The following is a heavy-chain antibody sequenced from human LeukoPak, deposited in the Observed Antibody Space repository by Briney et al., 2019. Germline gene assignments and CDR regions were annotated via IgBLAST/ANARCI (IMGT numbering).Heavy chain of an antibody. CDR1: GGSISSYH. D-gene: IGHD6-25*01. CDR2: IYYSGST. CDR3: ASARLGSGLEGAFDV. Sequence: SETLSLTCTVSGGSISSYHWSWIRQPPGKGLEWIGYIYYSGSTNYNPSLKSRVTISVDTSKKQFSLKLRSVTAADTAVYYCASARLGSGLEGAFDVWGQGTMVTASS. J-gene: IGHJ3*01. V-gene: IGHV4-59*01.